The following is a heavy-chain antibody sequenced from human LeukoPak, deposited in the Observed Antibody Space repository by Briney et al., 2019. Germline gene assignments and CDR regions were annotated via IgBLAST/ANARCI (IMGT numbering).Heavy chain of an antibody. D-gene: IGHD4-17*01. CDR3: AKETRLRNLRGNTADYFDY. Sequence: GGSLRLSCAASGFTFSSYGMHWVRQAPGKGLEWVAVISYDGSNKYYADSVKGRFTISRDNSKNTLCLQMNSLRAEDTAVYYCAKETRLRNLRGNTADYFDYWGQGTLVTVSS. CDR1: GFTFSSYG. CDR2: ISYDGSNK. J-gene: IGHJ4*02. V-gene: IGHV3-30*18.